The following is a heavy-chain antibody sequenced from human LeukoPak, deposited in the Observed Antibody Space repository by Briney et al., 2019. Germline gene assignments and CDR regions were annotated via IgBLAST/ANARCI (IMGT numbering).Heavy chain of an antibody. CDR2: IYYSGST. Sequence: SETLSLTCTVSGGSISSGGYYWSWIRQHPGKGLEWIEYIYYSGSTYYNPSLKSRVTISVDTSKNQFSLKLSSVTAADTAVYYCARDSLVDCSSTSCYGGYYYYGMDVWGQGTTVTVSS. V-gene: IGHV4-31*03. CDR1: GGSISSGGYY. J-gene: IGHJ6*02. CDR3: ARDSLVDCSSTSCYGGYYYYGMDV. D-gene: IGHD2-2*01.